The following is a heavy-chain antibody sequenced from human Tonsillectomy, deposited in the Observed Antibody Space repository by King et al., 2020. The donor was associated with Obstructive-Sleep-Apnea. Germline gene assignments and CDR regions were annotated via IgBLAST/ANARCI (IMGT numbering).Heavy chain of an antibody. CDR3: SSCGSGTYPRVDY. V-gene: IGHV3-7*01. J-gene: IGHJ4*02. CDR1: GFTFSSYW. Sequence: VQLVQSGGGLVQPGGSLRLSCAASGFTFSSYWMSWVRQAPGQGLEWVANIKQDGSGKFYVDSVKGRFTISRDNTKNSLYLQMNSLRAEDTAVYYCSSCGSGTYPRVDYWGQGTLVTVSS. CDR2: IKQDGSGK. D-gene: IGHD3-10*01.